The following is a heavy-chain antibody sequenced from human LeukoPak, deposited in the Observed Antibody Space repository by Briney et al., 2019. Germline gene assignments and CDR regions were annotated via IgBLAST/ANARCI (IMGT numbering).Heavy chain of an antibody. CDR1: GGSISSYY. D-gene: IGHD3-9*01. CDR3: ARGDLRYAWGGYFDY. J-gene: IGHJ4*02. V-gene: IGHV4-59*08. CDR2: IYYSGST. Sequence: ASETLPLTCTVSGGSISSYYWSWIQQPPGKGLEWIGYIYYSGSTNYNPSLKSRVTISVDTSKNQFSLKLSSVTAADTAVYYCARGDLRYAWGGYFDYWGQGTLVTVSS.